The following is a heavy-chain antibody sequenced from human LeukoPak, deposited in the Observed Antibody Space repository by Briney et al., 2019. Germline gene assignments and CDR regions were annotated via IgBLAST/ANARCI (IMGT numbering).Heavy chain of an antibody. CDR3: ARGFSEHPWFGELLAYGYYFDY. Sequence: ASVKVSCKASGYTFTGYYMHWVRQAPGQGLEWMGWINPNSGGTNYAQKFQGWVTMTRDTSISTAYMELSRLRSDDTAVYYCARGFSEHPWFGELLAYGYYFDYWGQGTLVTVSS. V-gene: IGHV1-2*04. CDR2: INPNSGGT. J-gene: IGHJ4*02. D-gene: IGHD3-10*01. CDR1: GYTFTGYY.